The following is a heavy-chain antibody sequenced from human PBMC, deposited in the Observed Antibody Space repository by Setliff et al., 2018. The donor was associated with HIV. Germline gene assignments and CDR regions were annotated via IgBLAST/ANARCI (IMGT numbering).Heavy chain of an antibody. CDR3: ARGQFRLRPDSLDL. J-gene: IGHJ3*01. D-gene: IGHD2-21*02. CDR2: VWYDGGKK. Sequence: GASVKVSCKTSAYTFNSYYMHWIRQAPGKGLEWVAVVWYDGGKKYYADSVKGRFTISRDDSKNTLYLQMNSLRAEDTAVYYCARGQFRLRPDSLDLWGRGTLVTVSS. V-gene: IGHV3-33*01. CDR1: AYTFNSYY.